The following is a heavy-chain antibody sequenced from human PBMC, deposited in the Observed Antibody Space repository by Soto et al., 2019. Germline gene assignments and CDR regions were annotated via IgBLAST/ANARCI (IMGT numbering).Heavy chain of an antibody. V-gene: IGHV4-30-2*01. CDR1: GGSISSGGYS. CDR3: ARITIFGVVYYFDY. Sequence: LSLTCAVSGGSISSGGYSWSWIRQPPGKGLEWIGYIYHSGSTYYNPSLKSRVTISVDRSKNQFSLKLSSVTAADTAVYYCARITIFGVVYYFDYWGQGTLVTVSS. D-gene: IGHD3-3*01. J-gene: IGHJ4*02. CDR2: IYHSGST.